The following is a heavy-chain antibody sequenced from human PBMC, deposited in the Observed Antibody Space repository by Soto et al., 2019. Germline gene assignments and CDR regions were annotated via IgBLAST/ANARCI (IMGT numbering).Heavy chain of an antibody. CDR3: ARFGHYYDNDNDGGVLDH. Sequence: RGSLRLSCVASGYTFNDYYMTWIRQAPGKGLEWISYISHSDHVIKYADSVKGRFTISRDNTKKSLYLQMNSLSADDTAMYFCARFGHYYDNDNDGGVLDHWGQGTLVTVSS. V-gene: IGHV3-11*01. CDR2: ISHSDHVI. D-gene: IGHD3-22*01. J-gene: IGHJ1*01. CDR1: GYTFNDYY.